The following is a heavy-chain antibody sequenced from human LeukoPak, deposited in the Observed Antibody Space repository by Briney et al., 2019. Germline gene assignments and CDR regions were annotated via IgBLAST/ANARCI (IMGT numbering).Heavy chain of an antibody. V-gene: IGHV4-61*02. CDR3: ARVSVAGTEDYFDY. D-gene: IGHD6-19*01. CDR1: GGSISSGSYY. J-gene: IGHJ4*02. CDR2: IYTSGST. Sequence: SETLSLTCTVSGGSISSGSYYWSWIRQPAGKGLEWIGRIYTSGSTNYNPSLKSRVTISVDTSKNQFSLKLSSVTAADRAVYYCARVSVAGTEDYFDYWGQGTLVTVSS.